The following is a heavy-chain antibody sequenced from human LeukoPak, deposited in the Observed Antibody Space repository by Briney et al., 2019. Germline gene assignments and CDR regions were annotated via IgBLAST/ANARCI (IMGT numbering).Heavy chain of an antibody. CDR3: ARGFLGDPAEPQLHPYYYYGMDV. D-gene: IGHD3-10*01. J-gene: IGHJ6*02. CDR1: GFTFSSYG. V-gene: IGHV3-30*02. CDR2: IRYDGSNK. Sequence: PGGSLRLSCAASGFTFSSYGMHWVRQAPGKGLEWVAFIRYDGSNKYYADSVKGRFTISRDNSKNTLYLQMNSLRAEDTAVYYCARGFLGDPAEPQLHPYYYYGMDVWGQGTTVTVSS.